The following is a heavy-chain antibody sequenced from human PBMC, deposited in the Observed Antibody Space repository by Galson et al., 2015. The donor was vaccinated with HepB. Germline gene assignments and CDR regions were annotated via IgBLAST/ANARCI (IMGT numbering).Heavy chain of an antibody. Sequence: SVKVSCKVSGYTLTELSMHWVRQAPGKGLEWMGGFDPEDGETIYAQKFQGRVTMTEDTSTDTAYTELNSLRSEDTAVYYCATGAYYGSGSYSWLYFDYWGQGTLVTVSS. CDR2: FDPEDGET. CDR3: ATGAYYGSGSYSWLYFDY. D-gene: IGHD3-10*01. V-gene: IGHV1-24*01. CDR1: GYTLTELS. J-gene: IGHJ4*02.